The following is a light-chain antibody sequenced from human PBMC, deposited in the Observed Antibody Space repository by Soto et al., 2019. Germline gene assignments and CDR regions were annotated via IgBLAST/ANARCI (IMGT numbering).Light chain of an antibody. Sequence: DTQMTQSPSSLSASVGDRVTITCRASQDISKALAWFQQKPGKAPKLLIYAASNLKSGVRSKCSGSGAGTYVALTCSSLQREDFATYFCLQYKTYPLTGGGGKKVEI. CDR1: QDISKA. CDR2: AAS. J-gene: IGKJ4*02. V-gene: IGKV1-16*02. CDR3: LQYKTYPLT.